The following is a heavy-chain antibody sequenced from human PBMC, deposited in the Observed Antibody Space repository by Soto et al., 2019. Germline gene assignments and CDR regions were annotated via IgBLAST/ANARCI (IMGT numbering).Heavy chain of an antibody. CDR1: GFTLRNFV. CDR3: AQDRGWGVVSPSHDS. J-gene: IGHJ4*02. CDR2: IRATGGQT. V-gene: IGHV3-23*01. D-gene: IGHD2-21*01. Sequence: EVQLLEPGGGVVQPGGSLRLSCAASGFTLRNFVMSWVRQAPGKGLEWVSAIRATGGQTFYADSVQGRFTISRDNSKNMLYLQINSLRDEDTALYFCAQDRGWGVVSPSHDSWGQGTLVTVSS.